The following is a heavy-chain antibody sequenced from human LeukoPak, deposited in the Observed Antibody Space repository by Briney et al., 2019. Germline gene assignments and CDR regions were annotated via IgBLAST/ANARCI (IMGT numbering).Heavy chain of an antibody. V-gene: IGHV4-39*01. CDR3: ARHVSGGYDWGEFDY. D-gene: IGHD5-12*01. Sequence: PSETLSLTCTVSGGSISGSSYYWGWIRQPPGKGLEWIGSMYYSGSTYYNPSLKSRVTISVDTSKNQFSLKLSSVTAADTALYYCARHVSGGYDWGEFDYWGQGTLVTVSS. CDR1: GGSISGSSYY. CDR2: MYYSGST. J-gene: IGHJ4*02.